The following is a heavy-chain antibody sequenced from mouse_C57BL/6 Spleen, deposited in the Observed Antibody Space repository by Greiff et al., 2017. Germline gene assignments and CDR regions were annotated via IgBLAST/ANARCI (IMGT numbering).Heavy chain of an antibody. CDR2: ISSGSSTI. Sequence: EVKVVESGGGLVKPGGSLKLSCAASGFTFSDYGMHWVRQAPEQGLEWVAYISSGSSTIYYADTVKGRFTISRDNATNTLFLQMTSLRSEDTAMYYCASYDYGGIAYWGQGTLVTVSA. J-gene: IGHJ3*01. CDR3: ASYDYGGIAY. V-gene: IGHV5-17*01. D-gene: IGHD2-4*01. CDR1: GFTFSDYG.